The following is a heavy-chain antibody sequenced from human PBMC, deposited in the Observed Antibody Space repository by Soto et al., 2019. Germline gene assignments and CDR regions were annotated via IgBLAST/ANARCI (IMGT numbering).Heavy chain of an antibody. CDR2: IKKDGTEK. Sequence: GGSLRLSCAASGFTFSGYWMTWVRQAPGKGLEWVADIKKDGTEKYYVDSVKGRFTISRDNAKKSVYLQMNGLTVEDTAVYRCARGPSYSDYSNDWFFDSWGQGALVTVSS. V-gene: IGHV3-7*03. CDR3: ARGPSYSDYSNDWFFDS. J-gene: IGHJ4*02. CDR1: GFTFSGYW. D-gene: IGHD3-9*01.